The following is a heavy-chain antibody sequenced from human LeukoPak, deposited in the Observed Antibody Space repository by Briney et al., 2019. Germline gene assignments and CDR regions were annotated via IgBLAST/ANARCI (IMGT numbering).Heavy chain of an antibody. CDR2: ISAYNGNT. CDR3: AREGMGYYDSSGYPSDY. CDR1: GYTFTSYG. D-gene: IGHD3-22*01. V-gene: IGHV1-18*01. J-gene: IGHJ4*02. Sequence: ASVKVSCKASGYTFTSYGISWVRRAPGQGLEWMGWISAYNGNTNYAQKLQGRVTMTTDTSTSTAYMELRSLRSDDTAVYYCAREGMGYYDSSGYPSDYWGQGTLVTVSS.